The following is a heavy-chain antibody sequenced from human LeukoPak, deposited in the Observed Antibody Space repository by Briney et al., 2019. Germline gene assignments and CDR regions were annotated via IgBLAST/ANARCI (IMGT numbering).Heavy chain of an antibody. D-gene: IGHD4-17*01. Sequence: GGSLRLSCAASEFSFSSYWMSWVRQAPGKGLEWVANIRKDGGEKYYLDSVKGRFTVSRDNAKNSLYLQMNSLRAEDTAVYYCARLGARQILEYWGQGTLVTVSS. CDR3: ARLGARQILEY. J-gene: IGHJ4*02. V-gene: IGHV3-7*01. CDR2: IRKDGGEK. CDR1: EFSFSSYW.